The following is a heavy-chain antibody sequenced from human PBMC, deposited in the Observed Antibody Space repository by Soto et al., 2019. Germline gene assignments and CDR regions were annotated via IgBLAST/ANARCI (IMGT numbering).Heavy chain of an antibody. V-gene: IGHV3-20*04. J-gene: IGHJ4*02. D-gene: IGHD2-15*01. CDR1: GFTFDDYG. CDR3: ARGSPWSKTVRYCSGGSCRAFDY. Sequence: EVQLVESGGGVVRPGGSLRLSCAASGFTFDDYGMSWVRQAPGKGLEWVSGINWNGGSTGYADSVKGRFTISRDNAKNSLYLQMNSLRAEDTALYYCARGSPWSKTVRYCSGGSCRAFDYWGQGNLVTVSS. CDR2: INWNGGST.